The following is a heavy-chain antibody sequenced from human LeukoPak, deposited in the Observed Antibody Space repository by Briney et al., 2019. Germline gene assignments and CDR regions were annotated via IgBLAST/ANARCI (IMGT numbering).Heavy chain of an antibody. V-gene: IGHV3-48*04. D-gene: IGHD1/OR15-1a*01. Sequence: PGGSLRLSYAASGFTFSNYNMNWVRQAPGKGLEWVSYISSSSGIIYYADSVKGRFTISRDNAKNSLYLQMDSLRVEDTAVYYCATDFNKGFDPWGQGTLVTVSS. J-gene: IGHJ5*02. CDR1: GFTFSNYN. CDR2: ISSSSGII. CDR3: ATDFNKGFDP.